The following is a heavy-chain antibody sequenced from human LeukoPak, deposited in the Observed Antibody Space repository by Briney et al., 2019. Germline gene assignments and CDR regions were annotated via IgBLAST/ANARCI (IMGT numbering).Heavy chain of an antibody. D-gene: IGHD1-1*01. CDR3: ARARRHWNPRFGMDV. CDR2: IYYSGST. V-gene: IGHV4-39*01. Sequence: SETLSLTCIVSGGSISSISSNNYHWGWIRQPPGKGLEWIGSIYYSGSTYYNPSLKSRVTISVDTSKNQFSLKLSSVTAADTAVYYCARARRHWNPRFGMDVWGQGTTVTVSS. CDR1: GGSISSISSNNYH. J-gene: IGHJ6*02.